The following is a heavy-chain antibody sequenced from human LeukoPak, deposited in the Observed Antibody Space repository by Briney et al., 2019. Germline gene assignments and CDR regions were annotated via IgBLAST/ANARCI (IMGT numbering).Heavy chain of an antibody. CDR3: ARDLISYYYDSSGYSQAAYYFDY. CDR2: INPNSGGT. D-gene: IGHD3-22*01. V-gene: IGHV1-2*02. CDR1: GYTFTGYY. Sequence: ASVKVSCKASGYTFTGYYMHWVRQAPGQGLEWMGWINPNSGGTNYAQKFQGRVTMTRDTSISTAYMELSRLRSDDTAVYYCARDLISYYYDSSGYSQAAYYFDYWGQGTLVTVSS. J-gene: IGHJ4*02.